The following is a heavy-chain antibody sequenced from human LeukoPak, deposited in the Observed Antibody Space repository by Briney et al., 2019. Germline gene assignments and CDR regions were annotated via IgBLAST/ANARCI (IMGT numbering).Heavy chain of an antibody. V-gene: IGHV4-34*01. CDR2: INHSGST. D-gene: IGHD2-2*01. Sequence: PSETLSLICAVYGGSFSGYYWSWIRQPPGKGLEWIGEINHSGSTNYNPSLKSRVTISVDTSKNQFSLKLSSVTAADTAVYYCARGRGSTSCLDYWGQGTLVTVSS. J-gene: IGHJ4*02. CDR3: ARGRGSTSCLDY. CDR1: GGSFSGYY.